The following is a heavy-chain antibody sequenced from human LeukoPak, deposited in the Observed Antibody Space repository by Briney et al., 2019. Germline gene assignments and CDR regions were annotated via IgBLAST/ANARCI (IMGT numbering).Heavy chain of an antibody. J-gene: IGHJ4*02. CDR2: ISDIGSI. V-gene: IGHV4-59*08. D-gene: IGHD2-8*02. CDR3: AGHHPRNTVDF. CDR1: GGSISSYY. Sequence: SETLSLTCGVSGGSISSYYWSWIRQPPGKGLEWIAYISDIGSINYNPSLKSRVTISLDTSKNQFSLKLSSVTAADTAVYYCAGHHPRNTVDFWGQGTLVTVSS.